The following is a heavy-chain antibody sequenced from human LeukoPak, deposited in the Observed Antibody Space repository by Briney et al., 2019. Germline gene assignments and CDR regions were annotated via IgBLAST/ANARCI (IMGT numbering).Heavy chain of an antibody. CDR1: GFTFSRQW. Sequence: GGSLRLSCAASGFTFSRQWMSWVRQAPGKGLEWVANINPEGSDKYYVDSVKGRFTISRDNAKSSLYLQMNSLRAEDKAVYYCAKLPYGDYNHHWGQGTLVTVSS. D-gene: IGHD4-17*01. CDR2: INPEGSDK. CDR3: AKLPYGDYNHH. J-gene: IGHJ5*02. V-gene: IGHV3-7*05.